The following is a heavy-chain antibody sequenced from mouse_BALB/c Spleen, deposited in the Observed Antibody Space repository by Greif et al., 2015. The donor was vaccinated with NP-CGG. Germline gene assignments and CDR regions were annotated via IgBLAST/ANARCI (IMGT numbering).Heavy chain of an antibody. CDR1: GYTFTTSW. Sequence: QVQLQQSGSVLVRPGASVKLSCKASGYTFTTSWMHWARQRPGQGLEWIGEIHPKSGNSNYNEKFKAKATLTVDTSSSTAYVDLTSLTSEDSAVYYCARSGDYDNSFDYWGQGTTLTVSS. CDR2: IHPKSGNS. D-gene: IGHD2-4*01. V-gene: IGHV1S130*01. CDR3: ARSGDYDNSFDY. J-gene: IGHJ2*01.